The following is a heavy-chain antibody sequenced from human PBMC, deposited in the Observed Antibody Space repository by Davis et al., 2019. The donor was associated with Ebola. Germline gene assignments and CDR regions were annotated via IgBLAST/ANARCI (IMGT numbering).Heavy chain of an antibody. CDR2: ISYDGSNK. J-gene: IGHJ5*02. CDR3: AKMGDSGYDLLGWFDP. V-gene: IGHV3-30*18. Sequence: LKISCAASGFTFSSYAMSRVRQAPGKGLEWVAVISYDGSNKYYADSVKGRFTISRDNSKNTLYLQMNSLRADDTAVYYCAKMGDSGYDLLGWFDPWGQGTLVTVSS. CDR1: GFTFSSYA. D-gene: IGHD5-12*01.